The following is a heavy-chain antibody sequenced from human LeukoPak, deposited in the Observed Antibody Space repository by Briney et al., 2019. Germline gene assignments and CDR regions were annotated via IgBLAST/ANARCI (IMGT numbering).Heavy chain of an antibody. CDR1: GYIFTNNY. CDR2: INPSTGGT. D-gene: IGHD5-18*01. Sequence: ASMKVSCKASGYIFTNNYIHWVRQAPGQGLEWLGWINPSTGGTKYAQQFQGWVTLTRDTSTSTAYLDLRSLRSDDTAVYYCARVKEGYSYGYPATDNWFDPWGQGTLVTVSS. CDR3: ARVKEGYSYGYPATDNWFDP. V-gene: IGHV1-2*04. J-gene: IGHJ5*02.